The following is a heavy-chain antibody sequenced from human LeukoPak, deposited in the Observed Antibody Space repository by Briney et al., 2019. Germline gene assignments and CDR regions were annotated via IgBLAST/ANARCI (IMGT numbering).Heavy chain of an antibody. CDR3: ARANMGYYYGSGGPFDY. J-gene: IGHJ4*02. Sequence: GGSLRLSCAASGFIVSQNYMSWVRQAPGKGLEWVSYISSSGSTIYYADSVKGRFTISRDNAKNSLYLQMNSLRAEDTAVYYCARANMGYYYGSGGPFDYWGQGTLVTVSS. CDR1: GFIVSQNY. V-gene: IGHV3-11*04. D-gene: IGHD3-10*01. CDR2: ISSSGSTI.